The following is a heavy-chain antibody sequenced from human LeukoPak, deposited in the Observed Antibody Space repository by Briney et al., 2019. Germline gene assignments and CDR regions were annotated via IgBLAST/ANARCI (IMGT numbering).Heavy chain of an antibody. CDR2: IYYSGST. CDR3: ARHVVVVAATPLDYFDY. J-gene: IGHJ4*02. V-gene: IGHV4-34*01. CDR1: GGSFSGYY. D-gene: IGHD2-15*01. Sequence: PSETLSLTCAVYGGSFSGYYWSWIRQPPGKGLEWIGSIYYSGSTYYNPSLKSRVTISVDTSKNQFSLKLSSVTAADTAVYYCARHVVVVAATPLDYFDYWGQGTLVTVSS.